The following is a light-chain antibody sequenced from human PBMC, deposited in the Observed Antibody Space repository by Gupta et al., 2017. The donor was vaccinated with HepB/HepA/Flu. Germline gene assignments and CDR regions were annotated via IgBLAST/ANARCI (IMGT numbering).Light chain of an antibody. J-gene: IGKJ1*01. Sequence: EIVLTQSPGTLSLSPGERATLSCRASQTVTAFYLAWYQQKPGQAPRLLIYATSSRATGIPDRFSCSVSGTEFTLTISRLEPEDFAVYYCQQYVRTPQTFGQGTKVEIK. CDR1: QTVTAFY. V-gene: IGKV3-20*01. CDR2: ATS. CDR3: QQYVRTPQT.